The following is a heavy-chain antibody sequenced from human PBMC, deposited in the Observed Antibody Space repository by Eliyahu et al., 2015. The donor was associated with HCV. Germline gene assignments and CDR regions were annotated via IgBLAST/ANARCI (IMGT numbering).Heavy chain of an antibody. J-gene: IGHJ6*02. V-gene: IGHV7-4-1*02. CDR3: ARMVFPYYYGMDV. Sequence: QVLLVQSGSEVKKPGASVKVSCQASGYTFTGHPINWVRQAPGQGLEWMGWIKTNNGDPTYARDFTGRFVFSLDTSVSTAYLQISSLKAEDTAVYYCARMVFPYYYGMDVWGQGTTVTVSS. CDR2: IKTNNGDP. CDR1: GYTFTGHP. D-gene: IGHD2-8*01.